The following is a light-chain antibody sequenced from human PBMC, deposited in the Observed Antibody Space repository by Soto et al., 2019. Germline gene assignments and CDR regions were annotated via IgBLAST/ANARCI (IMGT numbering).Light chain of an antibody. V-gene: IGKV3-20*01. CDR3: QEFGSSPIT. J-gene: IGKJ5*01. CDR2: GAS. CDR1: QSVSSSY. Sequence: EIVLTQSPGTLSLSPGEGATLSCRASQSVSSSYLAWYQHKPGQAPRLLLYGASTRATGIPDRFIGSGSGTDFTLTFSRLEPEDFAVYYCQEFGSSPITFGQGTRLDIE.